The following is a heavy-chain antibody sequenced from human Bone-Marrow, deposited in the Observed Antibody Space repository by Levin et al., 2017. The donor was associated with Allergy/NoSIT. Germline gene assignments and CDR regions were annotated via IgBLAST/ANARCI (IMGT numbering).Heavy chain of an antibody. J-gene: IGHJ4*02. D-gene: IGHD4-23*01. CDR3: ARGRGGDYGDNSGYFDL. Sequence: GGSLRLSCAASGFMFSGYGMHWVRQAPGKGLEWVAVIWYDGNKKYYADSVKGRFTVSRDNSKNTLYLQMDSLRAEDSTVYYCARGRGGDYGDNSGYFDLWGQGTLVTVSS. V-gene: IGHV3-33*01. CDR1: GFMFSGYG. CDR2: IWYDGNKK.